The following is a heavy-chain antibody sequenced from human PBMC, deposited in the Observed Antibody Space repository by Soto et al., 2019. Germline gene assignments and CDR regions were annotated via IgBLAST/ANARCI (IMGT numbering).Heavy chain of an antibody. CDR1: GFTFGDSY. Sequence: PGGSLRLSCAGSGFTFGDSYMSWIRQAPGKGLEWLSYISPGSRYPAYADSVKGRFTISRDNAKRSLYLQMMSLTAEDTAIYYCVRGGGGGLFDPWGQGTLVTVSS. D-gene: IGHD2-15*01. V-gene: IGHV3-11*06. J-gene: IGHJ5*02. CDR3: VRGGGGGLFDP. CDR2: ISPGSRYP.